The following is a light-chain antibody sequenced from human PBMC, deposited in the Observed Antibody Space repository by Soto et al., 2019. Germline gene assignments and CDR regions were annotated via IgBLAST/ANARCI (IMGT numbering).Light chain of an antibody. Sequence: DIQMTQSPSSVSASVGDRVTITCRASQGFSTWLAWYRRKPGRAPELLIYSASSLHSGVPSRFSGSGSGTDLTLAIRGLQPEGYATCYCPQAKRFSRTFGGGTEVEIK. CDR3: PQAKRFSRT. CDR1: QGFSTW. J-gene: IGKJ4*01. CDR2: SAS. V-gene: IGKV1-12*01.